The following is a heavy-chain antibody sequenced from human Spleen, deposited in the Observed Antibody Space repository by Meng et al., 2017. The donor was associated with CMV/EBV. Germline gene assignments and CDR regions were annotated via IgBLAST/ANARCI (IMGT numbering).Heavy chain of an antibody. J-gene: IGHJ4*02. V-gene: IGHV1-69*10. CDR3: VTYQYDSGWTEDS. D-gene: IGHD3-16*01. Sequence: SVKVSCKASGGTFGSNALSWVRQAPGQGLEWMGGIIPILGLSTYAQRFQGRVAITADKSTGTGYMDVPSLRFDDTAVYYCVTYQYDSGWTEDSWGQGTLVTSPQ. CDR1: GGTFGSNA. CDR2: IIPILGLS.